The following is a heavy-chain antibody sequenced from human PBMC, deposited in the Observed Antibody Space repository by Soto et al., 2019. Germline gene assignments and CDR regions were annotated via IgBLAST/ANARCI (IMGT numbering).Heavy chain of an antibody. D-gene: IGHD1-26*01. J-gene: IGHJ4*01. CDR2: TYYRSKWYY. CDR3: ARGEQYRGRILDC. CDR1: GDSVSSNSAG. Sequence: SQTLSLTCAITGDSVSSNSAGWSWVRQSPSRGLEWLGRTYYRSKWYYEYAVSVRGRITINPDTSKNQYSLQLNSVTPEDTAVYFCARGEQYRGRILDCWGQGTLGAVCS. V-gene: IGHV6-1*01.